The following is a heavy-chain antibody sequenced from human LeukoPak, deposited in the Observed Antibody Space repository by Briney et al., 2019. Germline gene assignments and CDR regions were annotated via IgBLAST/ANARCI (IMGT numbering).Heavy chain of an antibody. V-gene: IGHV4-39*07. D-gene: IGHD3-3*01. CDR2: IYYSGST. CDR3: ARVSIFGVKLFDY. Sequence: SETLSLTCTVSGGSISSSSYYWGWIRQPPGKGLEWIGSIYYSGSTYYNPSLKGRVTISVDTSKNQFSLELSSVTAADTAVYYCARVSIFGVKLFDYWGQGTLVTVSS. CDR1: GGSISSSSYY. J-gene: IGHJ4*02.